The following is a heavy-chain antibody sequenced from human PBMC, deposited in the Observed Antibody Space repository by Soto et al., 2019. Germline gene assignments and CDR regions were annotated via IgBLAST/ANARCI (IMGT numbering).Heavy chain of an antibody. CDR2: ISAYSGNP. V-gene: IGHV1-18*01. CDR3: ARDFYQSSGYCDY. D-gene: IGHD3-22*01. J-gene: IGHJ4*02. CDR1: GYTFSSYG. Sequence: QVQLVQSGAEVKKPGASVKVSCKAYGYTFSSYGLSWVRQAPGQGLECMGWISAYSGNPVYTQRFKGRLIMATDTSTGPAYMELRSLISDDTAVYYCARDFYQSSGYCDYLGQGTLVTVSS.